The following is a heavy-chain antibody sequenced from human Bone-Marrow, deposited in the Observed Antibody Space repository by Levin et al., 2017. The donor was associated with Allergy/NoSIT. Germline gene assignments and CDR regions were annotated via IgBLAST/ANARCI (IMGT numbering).Heavy chain of an antibody. CDR3: ARDQVVSKGSLYSSGWYPTYYFDY. V-gene: IGHV3-30-3*01. D-gene: IGHD6-19*01. CDR2: ISYDGSNK. CDR1: GFTFSSYA. Sequence: PGGSLRLSCAASGFTFSSYAMHWVRQAPGKGLEWVAVISYDGSNKYYADSVKGRFTISRDNSKNTLYLQMNSLRAEDTAVYYCARDQVVSKGSLYSSGWYPTYYFDYWGQGTLVTVSS. J-gene: IGHJ4*02.